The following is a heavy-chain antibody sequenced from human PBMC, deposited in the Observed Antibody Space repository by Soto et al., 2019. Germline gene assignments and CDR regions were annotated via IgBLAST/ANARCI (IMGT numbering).Heavy chain of an antibody. CDR1: GFTFSSYA. Sequence: PGGSLRLSCAASGFTFSSYAMSWVLQAPGKGLEWDSAISGSGGSTYYADSVKGRFTISRDNSKNTLYLQMNSLRAEDTAVYYCAKVSDSGYDHPYYYYGMDVWGQGTTVTFS. CDR3: AKVSDSGYDHPYYYYGMDV. J-gene: IGHJ6*02. CDR2: ISGSGGST. V-gene: IGHV3-23*01. D-gene: IGHD5-12*01.